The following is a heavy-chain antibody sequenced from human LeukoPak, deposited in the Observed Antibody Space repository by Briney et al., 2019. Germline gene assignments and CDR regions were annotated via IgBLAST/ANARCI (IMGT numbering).Heavy chain of an antibody. CDR1: GFTLSNYD. CDR2: TRFDGGNE. J-gene: IGHJ5*02. Sequence: GGSLRLSCVVPGFTLSNYDIHWVRQPPGKGLEWVSFTRFDGGNEYYADSVKGRFTISRDNSKNMVHLQMNSLRGEDTAVYYCARDGPSQLDQWGQGTLVTVSS. V-gene: IGHV3-30*02. CDR3: ARDGPSQLDQ.